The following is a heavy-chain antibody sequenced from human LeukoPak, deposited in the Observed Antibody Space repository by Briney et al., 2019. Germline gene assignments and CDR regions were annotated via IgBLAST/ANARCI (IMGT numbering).Heavy chain of an antibody. Sequence: SQTLSLTCTVSGSSISSGGYYWSWIRQHPGKGLEWIGYIYYSGSTYYNPSLRSRVTISVDTSKNQFSLKLSSVTAADTAVYYCARSLYYYDSSGYDYFDYWGQGTLVTVSS. CDR1: GSSISSGGYY. D-gene: IGHD3-22*01. CDR2: IYYSGST. V-gene: IGHV4-31*03. CDR3: ARSLYYYDSSGYDYFDY. J-gene: IGHJ4*02.